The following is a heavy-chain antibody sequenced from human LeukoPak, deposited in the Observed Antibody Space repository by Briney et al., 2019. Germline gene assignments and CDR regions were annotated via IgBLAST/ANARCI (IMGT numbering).Heavy chain of an antibody. CDR1: GGSISSGGYS. D-gene: IGHD3-9*01. J-gene: IGHJ3*02. Sequence: MSSQTLSLTCAVSGGSISSGGYSWSWIRQPPGKGLEWIGYIYHSGSTYYNPSLKSRVTISVDRSKNQFSLKLSSVTAADTAVYYCARAITIDVAPDAFDIWGQGTMVTVSS. V-gene: IGHV4-30-2*01. CDR3: ARAITIDVAPDAFDI. CDR2: IYHSGST.